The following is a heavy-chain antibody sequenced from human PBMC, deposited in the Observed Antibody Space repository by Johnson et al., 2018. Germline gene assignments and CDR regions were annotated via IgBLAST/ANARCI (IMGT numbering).Heavy chain of an antibody. CDR3: ARGKLGVDAFDI. Sequence: EQLVEAGGGLVQPGGTLRLACAASGFTFSSYDMHWVRHATGNGMEGVSALGTAGDTYYPGSVKGRFTISSENAKNPLYLKMNSLGAGDTAGYYCARGKLGVDAFDIWGQGTMVTVSS. J-gene: IGHJ3*02. D-gene: IGHD7-27*01. CDR1: GFTFSSYD. V-gene: IGHV3-13*01. CDR2: LGTAGDT.